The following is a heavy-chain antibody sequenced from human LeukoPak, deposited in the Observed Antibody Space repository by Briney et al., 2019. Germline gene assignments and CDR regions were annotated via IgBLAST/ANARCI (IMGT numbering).Heavy chain of an antibody. V-gene: IGHV3-48*03. Sequence: GGFLRLSCAASGFTFSNYAMNWVRQAPGKGLEWVSTISGGGGTIYYADSVRGRFTISRDNAKSSLYLQMNSLRAEDTAVYYCARDGGTRLKYSYGYGDFWGQGTLVTVSS. D-gene: IGHD5-18*01. CDR2: ISGGGGTI. J-gene: IGHJ4*02. CDR1: GFTFSNYA. CDR3: ARDGGTRLKYSYGYGDF.